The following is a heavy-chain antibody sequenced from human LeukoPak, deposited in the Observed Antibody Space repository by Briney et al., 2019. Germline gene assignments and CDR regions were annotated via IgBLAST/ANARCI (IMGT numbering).Heavy chain of an antibody. Sequence: GGSLRLSCAASGFTVSSNYMSWVRQAPGKGLEWVSVIYSGGSTYYADSVKGRFTISRDNSKNTLYLQMNSLRAEDTAVYYCARNLNDYGDYGSWYFDLWGRGTLVTVSS. J-gene: IGHJ2*01. D-gene: IGHD4-17*01. CDR1: GFTVSSNY. V-gene: IGHV3-66*01. CDR2: IYSGGST. CDR3: ARNLNDYGDYGSWYFDL.